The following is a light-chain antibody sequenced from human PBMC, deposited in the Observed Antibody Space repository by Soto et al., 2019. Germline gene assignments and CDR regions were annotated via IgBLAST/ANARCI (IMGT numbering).Light chain of an antibody. V-gene: IGKV3-20*01. CDR2: GAS. J-gene: IGKJ3*01. Sequence: EIVLTQSPGTLSLSPGERATLSCRASQSVSSSYLAWYQQKPGQAPRLLIYGASSRATGIPDRFSGSGSGTDFTLTISRLEPEDFAVYYCQQYGSSPLFTFGPGTKLEMK. CDR3: QQYGSSPLFT. CDR1: QSVSSSY.